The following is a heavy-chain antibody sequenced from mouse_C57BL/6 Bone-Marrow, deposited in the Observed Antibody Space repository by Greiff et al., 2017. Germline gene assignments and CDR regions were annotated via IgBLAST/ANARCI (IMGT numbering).Heavy chain of an antibody. Sequence: EVQRVESGEGLVKPGGSLKLSCAASGFTFSSYAMSWVRQTPEKRLEWVAYISSGGDYIYYADTVKGRFTISRDNARNTLYLQMSSLKSEDTAMYYCARHGSDGYFPWGQGTLVTVSA. J-gene: IGHJ3*01. V-gene: IGHV5S21*01. CDR1: GFTFSSYA. CDR3: ARHGSDGYFP. D-gene: IGHD2-3*01. CDR2: ISSGGDYI.